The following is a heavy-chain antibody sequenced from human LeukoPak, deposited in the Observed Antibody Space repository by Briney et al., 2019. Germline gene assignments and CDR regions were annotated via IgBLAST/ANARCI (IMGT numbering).Heavy chain of an antibody. CDR1: GFTFSSYA. CDR3: AKEIAITIFGVVTYYFDY. Sequence: GGSLRLSCAASGFTFSSYAMSWVRQAPGKGLEWVSAISGSGGSTYYADSVKGRFTISRDNSKSTLYLQMNSLRAEDTAVYYCAKEIAITIFGVVTYYFDYWGQGTLVTVSS. J-gene: IGHJ4*02. CDR2: ISGSGGST. D-gene: IGHD3-3*01. V-gene: IGHV3-23*01.